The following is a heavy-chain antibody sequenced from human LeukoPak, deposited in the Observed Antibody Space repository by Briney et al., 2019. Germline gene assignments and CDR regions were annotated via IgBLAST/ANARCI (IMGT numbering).Heavy chain of an antibody. D-gene: IGHD5-18*01. J-gene: IGHJ4*02. Sequence: GGSLRLSCAASGVTFSGSAMNWVRQASGKGMEWVGRIRSKANSYATASAASVKGRFTISRDDSKNTAYLQMNSLKTEDTAVYYCTENVDTAMVEFDYWGQGTLVTVSS. CDR2: IRSKANSYAT. CDR3: TENVDTAMVEFDY. V-gene: IGHV3-73*01. CDR1: GVTFSGSA.